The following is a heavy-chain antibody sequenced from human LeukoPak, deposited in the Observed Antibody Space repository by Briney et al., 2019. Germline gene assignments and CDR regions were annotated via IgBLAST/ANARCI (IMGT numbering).Heavy chain of an antibody. D-gene: IGHD6-19*01. J-gene: IGHJ4*02. CDR2: IYYTGST. CDR1: GGSIRSYY. CDR3: ARVLPYSSGWGVDY. V-gene: IGHV4-59*07. Sequence: PSDTLSLTCTVSGGSIRSYYWSWIRQPPGKGLEWIGYIYYTGSTNYNPSLKSRVTISVDTSKNQFSLNLISVTAADTAVYYCARVLPYSSGWGVDYWGQGALVTVSS.